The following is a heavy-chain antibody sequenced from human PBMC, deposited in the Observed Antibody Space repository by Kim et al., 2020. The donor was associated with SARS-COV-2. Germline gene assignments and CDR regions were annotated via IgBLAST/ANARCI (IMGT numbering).Heavy chain of an antibody. CDR2: IYYSGTT. J-gene: IGHJ4*02. V-gene: IGHV4-39*01. CDR1: GGSISSSGYY. Sequence: SETLSLTCTVSGGSISSSGYYWGWLRQPPGRGLEWIGNIYYSGTTYYNPSLKSRVTISVDTSKNQFSLKLTSVTAADTAVYYCARSSSCFSATCQYDYWGQGTLVTVSP. D-gene: IGHD1-26*01. CDR3: ARSSSCFSATCQYDY.